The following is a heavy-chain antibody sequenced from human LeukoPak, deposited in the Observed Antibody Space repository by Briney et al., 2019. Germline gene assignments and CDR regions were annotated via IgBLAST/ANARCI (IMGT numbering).Heavy chain of an antibody. D-gene: IGHD3-10*01. V-gene: IGHV1-18*01. J-gene: IGHJ5*02. CDR3: ARDLSLSGSGDGWFDP. CDR2: ISTYNDNT. CDR1: GYTFTSYG. Sequence: ASVKVSCKASGYTFTSYGISWVRQAPGQGLEWMGWISTYNDNTNYAQNFQGRVTMTTDTSTSTAYMELRSLRSDDTAVYYCARDLSLSGSGDGWFDPWGRGTLVTVSS.